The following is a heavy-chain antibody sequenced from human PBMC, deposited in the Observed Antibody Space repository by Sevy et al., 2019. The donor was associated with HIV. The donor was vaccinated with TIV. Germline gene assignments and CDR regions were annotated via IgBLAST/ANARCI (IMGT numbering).Heavy chain of an antibody. Sequence: ASVKVSCKVSGYTLTKLSMHWVRQAPGKGIEWMGGFDPEDGETIYAQKFQDRITMTEDTSTDTAYMELNSLRSEDTAVYYCASGREYYYGNSGYFDYWGQGTLVTVSS. CDR2: FDPEDGET. D-gene: IGHD3-22*01. CDR1: GYTLTKLS. J-gene: IGHJ4*02. CDR3: ASGREYYYGNSGYFDY. V-gene: IGHV1-24*01.